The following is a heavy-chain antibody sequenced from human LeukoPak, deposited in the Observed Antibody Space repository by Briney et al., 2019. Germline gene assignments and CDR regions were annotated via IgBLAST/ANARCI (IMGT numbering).Heavy chain of an antibody. CDR2: IYTSGST. CDR1: GGSISSYY. CDR3: AGTSPRHGGFDI. V-gene: IGHV4-4*07. D-gene: IGHD2-15*01. Sequence: SETLSLTCTVSGGSISSYYWSWIRQPAGKGLEWIGRIYTSGSTNYNPSLKSRVTMSVDTSKNQFSLKLTSVTAADTAVYYCAGTSPRHGGFDIWGQGTMVTVSS. J-gene: IGHJ3*02.